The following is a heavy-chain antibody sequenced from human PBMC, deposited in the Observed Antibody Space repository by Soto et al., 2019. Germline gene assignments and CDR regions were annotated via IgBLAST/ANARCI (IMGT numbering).Heavy chain of an antibody. CDR1: GFTFSSYA. D-gene: IGHD3-3*02. J-gene: IGHJ5*02. V-gene: IGHV3-23*01. CDR3: AKVGSLISSHT. Sequence: EVQLLESGGGLVQPGGSLRLSCAASGFTFSSYAMSWVRQAPGKGLEWVSGISGSGGSTYYADSVKGRFTISRDNSKNTVYLQRNSLRAEDTAVYYCAKVGSLISSHTWGQGTLVTVSS. CDR2: ISGSGGST.